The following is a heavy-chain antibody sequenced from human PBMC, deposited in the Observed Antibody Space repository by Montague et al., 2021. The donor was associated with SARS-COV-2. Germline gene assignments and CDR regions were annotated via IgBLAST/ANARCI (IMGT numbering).Heavy chain of an antibody. CDR2: ITDSGHST. J-gene: IGHJ5*02. Sequence: SLSLSWAASGFTFSSSAMSWIRQAPGKGLEWVSGITDSGHSTYYADSVKGRFTISRDNSGDTLYLHLHSLRVEDTAIYYCATTNGIGYPNWFGPWGQGTLVTVSS. CDR3: ATTNGIGYPNWFGP. V-gene: IGHV3-23*01. CDR1: GFTFSSSA. D-gene: IGHD2-8*01.